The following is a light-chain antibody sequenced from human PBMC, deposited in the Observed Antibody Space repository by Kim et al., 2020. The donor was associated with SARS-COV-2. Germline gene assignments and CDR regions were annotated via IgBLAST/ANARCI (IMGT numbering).Light chain of an antibody. CDR3: QQYNNWPPLT. J-gene: IGKJ4*01. CDR1: QSVFTN. Sequence: EIVLTQSPATLSVSPGERASLSCRASQSVFTNLAWYQQIPGQAPRLLIYGASTRATGIPARFSGSGSGTDFTLTISSLQSEDSAVYYCQQYNNWPPLTFGGGTKVDIK. V-gene: IGKV3-15*01. CDR2: GAS.